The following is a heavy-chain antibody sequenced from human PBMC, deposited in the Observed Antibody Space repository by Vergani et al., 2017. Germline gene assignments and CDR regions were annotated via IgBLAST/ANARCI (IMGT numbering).Heavy chain of an antibody. J-gene: IGHJ1*01. V-gene: IGHV3-23*01. CDR1: GFTFDTYT. CDR3: TIAWGLYYLHGEYYQY. Sequence: EVQLQASGGGLVQPGRSRRLSCAGAGFTFDTYTMAYVRQAPGKGLKWVATISSGGGDIFYDDSVKGRVTISRDNSKNTLFLQMNSLKDDDTVVYYCTIAWGLYYLHGEYYQYWGRGTLVSVAS. CDR2: ISSGGGDI. D-gene: IGHD3-10*01.